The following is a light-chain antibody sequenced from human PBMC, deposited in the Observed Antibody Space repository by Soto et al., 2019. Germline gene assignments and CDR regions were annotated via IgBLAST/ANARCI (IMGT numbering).Light chain of an antibody. CDR1: QSVSSSH. CDR2: GAS. CDR3: QQYGTSPVT. V-gene: IGKV3-20*01. J-gene: IGKJ2*01. Sequence: DMVMTQSPGTLSLSPGERATISCRASQSVSSSHVAWYQQKPGQAPRLLIFGASSRATGIPERFSGSGSGTDFTLTISRLEPEDFAVYYCQQYGTSPVTFGQGTNLEIK.